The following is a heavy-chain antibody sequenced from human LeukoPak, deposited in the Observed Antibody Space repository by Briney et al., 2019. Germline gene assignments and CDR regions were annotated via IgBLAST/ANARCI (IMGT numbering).Heavy chain of an antibody. CDR3: AREVLLWFGEYYDY. CDR1: GYTFTGYY. Sequence: ASVKVSCKASGYTFTGYYMHWVRQAPGQGLGWMGWLNPNSGGTNYAQKFQGRVTMTRDTSISTAYMELSRLRSDDTAVYYCAREVLLWFGEYYDYWGQGTLVTVSS. V-gene: IGHV1-2*02. CDR2: LNPNSGGT. D-gene: IGHD3-10*01. J-gene: IGHJ4*02.